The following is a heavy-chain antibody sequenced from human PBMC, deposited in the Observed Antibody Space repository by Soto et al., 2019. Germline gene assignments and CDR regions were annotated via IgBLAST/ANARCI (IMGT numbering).Heavy chain of an antibody. CDR1: EDTFTSYY. J-gene: IGHJ5*01. CDR2: INPNGGST. Sequence: ASVKVSCKAPEDTFTSYYINWVRQAPGQGREWMGIINPNGGSTRYAQKFQGRVTFTRDTPASTVYLELRSLRSDDTAFYYCARSSGGVFGIIIEGSNWFGSWGQGXLVTVYS. V-gene: IGHV1-46*01. D-gene: IGHD1-26*01. CDR3: ARSSGGVFGIIIEGSNWFGS.